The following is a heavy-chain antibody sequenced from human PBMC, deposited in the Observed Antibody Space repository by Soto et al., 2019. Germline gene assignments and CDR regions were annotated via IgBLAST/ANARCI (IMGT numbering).Heavy chain of an antibody. D-gene: IGHD3-10*01. CDR1: GYSVSAYY. CDR3: GRDDYGIFPY. V-gene: IGHV1-2*02. J-gene: IGHJ4*02. Sequence: ASVKVSCKASGYSVSAYYIHCVRQAPGQVLEWMGWIDPKNGGTVSAQKFQGRLTMTRDTSISTVYMDLSGLTSDDTALYYCGRDDYGIFPYWGQGSLVTVSS. CDR2: IDPKNGGT.